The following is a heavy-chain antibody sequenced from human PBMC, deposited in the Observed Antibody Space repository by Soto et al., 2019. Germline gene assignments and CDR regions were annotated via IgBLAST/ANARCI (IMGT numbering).Heavy chain of an antibody. D-gene: IGHD2-15*01. Sequence: PGGSLRLSCAASGFTFSSYSMNWVRQAPGKGLEWVSSISSSSSYIYYADSVKGRFTISRDNAKNSLYLQMNSLRAEDTAVYYCARETLPYIVVGVGMDVWGQGTTVTVSS. CDR3: ARETLPYIVVGVGMDV. V-gene: IGHV3-21*01. CDR2: ISSSSSYI. CDR1: GFTFSSYS. J-gene: IGHJ6*02.